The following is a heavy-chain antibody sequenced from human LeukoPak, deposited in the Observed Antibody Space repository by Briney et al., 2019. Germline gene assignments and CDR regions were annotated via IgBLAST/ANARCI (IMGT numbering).Heavy chain of an antibody. Sequence: ASVKVSCKASGGTFSSYAISWVRQAPGQGLEWMGGIIPIFGTANYAQKFQGRVTITADKSTSTAYMELSGLRSEDTAVYYCARASSRTGYSQYYFDYWGQGTLVTVSS. D-gene: IGHD3/OR15-3a*01. CDR3: ARASSRTGYSQYYFDY. V-gene: IGHV1-69*06. CDR2: IIPIFGTA. CDR1: GGTFSSYA. J-gene: IGHJ4*02.